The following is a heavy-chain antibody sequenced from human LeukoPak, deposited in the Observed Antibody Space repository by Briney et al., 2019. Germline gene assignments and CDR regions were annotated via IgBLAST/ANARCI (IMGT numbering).Heavy chain of an antibody. J-gene: IGHJ4*02. V-gene: IGHV1-8*02. Sequence: ASVKVSCKASGGTFSSYAISWVRQAPGQGLEWMGWMSPNSGDTGYAQKFQGRVTMTSDSSISTAYMELSSLRSEDTGIYYCVRTPPNWGFDYWGQGTLVTVSS. CDR2: MSPNSGDT. CDR1: GGTFSSYA. D-gene: IGHD7-27*01. CDR3: VRTPPNWGFDY.